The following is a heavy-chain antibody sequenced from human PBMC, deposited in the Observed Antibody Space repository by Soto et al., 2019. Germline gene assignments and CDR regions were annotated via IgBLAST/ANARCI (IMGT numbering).Heavy chain of an antibody. CDR3: ARDKITGLFDY. Sequence: PSETLSLTCTVSGGSISSYYWSWIRQPPGKGLEWIGYIYYSGSTNYNPSLKSRVTISVDTSKIQFSLKLTSVTAADTAVYYCARDKITGLFDYWGQGTVVTVSS. CDR2: IYYSGST. CDR1: GGSISSYY. V-gene: IGHV4-59*12. D-gene: IGHD2-8*02. J-gene: IGHJ4*02.